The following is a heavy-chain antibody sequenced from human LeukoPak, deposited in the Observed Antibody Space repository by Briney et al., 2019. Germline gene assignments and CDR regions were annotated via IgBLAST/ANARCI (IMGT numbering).Heavy chain of an antibody. CDR2: IYTSGST. CDR3: ARDRYDFWSGPTPFDL. V-gene: IGHV4-4*07. Sequence: SETLSLTCTVSGGSISSYYWSWIRQPAGEGLEWIGRIYTSGSTNYNPSLKSRVTISVDTSKNQFSLKLSSVTAADTAVYYCARDRYDFWSGPTPFDLWGRGTLVTVSS. CDR1: GGSISSYY. D-gene: IGHD3-3*01. J-gene: IGHJ2*01.